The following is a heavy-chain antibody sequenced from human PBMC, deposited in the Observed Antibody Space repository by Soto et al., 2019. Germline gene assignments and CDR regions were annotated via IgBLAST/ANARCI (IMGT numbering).Heavy chain of an antibody. J-gene: IGHJ5*02. Sequence: EVQLVQSGAEVKKAGESLKNYCKGSGYSFSNNWVGWVRQMPGKGLEWMGIMHPGDSDTRYSPSFQGQVTISADKSINTAYLQWSSLKPSDSAMYYCARHNRYCSTWFEGWFDPWGQGTLVTVSS. V-gene: IGHV5-51*03. D-gene: IGHD6-13*01. CDR1: GYSFSNNW. CDR2: MHPGDSDT. CDR3: ARHNRYCSTWFEGWFDP.